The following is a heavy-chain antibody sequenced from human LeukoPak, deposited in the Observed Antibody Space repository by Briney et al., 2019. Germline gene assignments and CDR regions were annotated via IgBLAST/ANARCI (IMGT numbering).Heavy chain of an antibody. CDR3: AREVGYCSGGSCYHLYFDY. CDR2: IIPILRLA. J-gene: IGHJ4*02. CDR1: GGTFSSYT. Sequence: SVKVSCKASGGTFSSYTISWVRQAPGQGLEWMGRIIPILRLASYAQKFQGRVTMTRDTSTSTVYMELSSLRSEDTAVYYCAREVGYCSGGSCYHLYFDYWGQGTLVTVSS. D-gene: IGHD2-15*01. V-gene: IGHV1-69*04.